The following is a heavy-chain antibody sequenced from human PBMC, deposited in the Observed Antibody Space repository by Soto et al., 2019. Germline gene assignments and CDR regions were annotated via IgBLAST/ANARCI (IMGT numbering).Heavy chain of an antibody. CDR2: ISGSGGST. CDR1: RFTFSSYA. D-gene: IGHD6-13*01. J-gene: IGHJ3*02. Sequence: EVQLLESGGGLVQPGGSLRLSCAASRFTFSSYAMSWVRQAPGKGLEWVSTISGSGGSTYYADSVKGRFTISRDNSNNALYLQMNSLRAGDTAVYYCAKGILVKPPGTRAFDIWGQGTMVIVSS. V-gene: IGHV3-23*01. CDR3: AKGILVKPPGTRAFDI.